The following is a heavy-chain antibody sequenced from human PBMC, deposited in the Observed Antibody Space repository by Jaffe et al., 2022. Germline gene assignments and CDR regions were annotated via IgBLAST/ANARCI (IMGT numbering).Heavy chain of an antibody. CDR1: GFTFSSYE. D-gene: IGHD3-9*01. J-gene: IGHJ1*01. CDR3: ARDSSYYDILTGYYRDINSEYFQH. CDR2: ISSSGSTI. V-gene: IGHV3-48*03. Sequence: EVQLVESGGGLVQPGGSLRLSCAASGFTFSSYEMNWVRQAPGKGLEWVSYISSSGSTIYYADSVKGRFTISRDNAKNSLYLQMNSLRAEDTAVYYCARDSSYYDILTGYYRDINSEYFQHWGQGTLVTVSS.